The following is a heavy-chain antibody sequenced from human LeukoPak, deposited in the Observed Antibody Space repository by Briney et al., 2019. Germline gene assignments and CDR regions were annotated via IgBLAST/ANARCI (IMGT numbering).Heavy chain of an antibody. CDR3: ARLYGSGWFDGDF. CDR2: IYYSGST. Sequence: SETLSLTCAVSGGSIRSGGYSWSWIRQPPGKGLEWIGYIYYSGSTNYNPSLKSRVTISVDTSKNQFSLKLSSVTAADTAVYYCARLYGSGWFDGDFWGRGTLVTVSS. V-gene: IGHV4-61*08. J-gene: IGHJ4*02. D-gene: IGHD6-19*01. CDR1: GGSIRSGGYS.